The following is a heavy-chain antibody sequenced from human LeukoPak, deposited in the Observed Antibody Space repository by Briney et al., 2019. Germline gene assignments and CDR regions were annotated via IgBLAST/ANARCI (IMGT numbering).Heavy chain of an antibody. V-gene: IGHV4-34*01. D-gene: IGHD1-1*01. J-gene: IGHJ5*02. Sequence: PSETLSLTCAVYGGSFMRFYWTWIRQPPGKGLEWIGEINHSGTTNYNPSLKSRVTISVDTSKNQFSLKLNSVTAADTAVYYCARDPYSDIQVAGFDPWGQGTLVTVSS. CDR3: ARDPYSDIQVAGFDP. CDR1: GGSFMRFY. CDR2: INHSGTT.